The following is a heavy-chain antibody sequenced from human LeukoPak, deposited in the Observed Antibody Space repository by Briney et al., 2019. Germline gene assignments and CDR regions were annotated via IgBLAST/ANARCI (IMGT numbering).Heavy chain of an antibody. CDR3: ARLAVTTVTTFEY. CDR1: GGSVSSTSYY. J-gene: IGHJ4*02. D-gene: IGHD4-17*01. V-gene: IGHV4-39*01. Sequence: PSETLSLTCTVSGGSVSSTSYYWGWFRQPPGKGLEWIGSIYYSGSTYYNPSLKSRVTISVDTSKNQFSLKLSSVTAADTAVYYCARLAVTTVTTFEYWGQGTLVTVSS. CDR2: IYYSGST.